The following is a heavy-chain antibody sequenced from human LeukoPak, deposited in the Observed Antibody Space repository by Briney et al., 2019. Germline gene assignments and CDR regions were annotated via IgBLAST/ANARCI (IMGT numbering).Heavy chain of an antibody. CDR2: ISSSSSYI. CDR3: ARGGNRDPFDY. V-gene: IGHV3-21*01. D-gene: IGHD5-24*01. CDR1: GFTFSSYS. Sequence: PGGSLRLSCAASGFTFSSYSMTWVRQAPGKGLEWVSSISSSSSYIYYADSVKGRFTIPRDNAKNSLYLQMNSLRAEDTAVYYCARGGNRDPFDYWGQGTLGTVSS. J-gene: IGHJ4*02.